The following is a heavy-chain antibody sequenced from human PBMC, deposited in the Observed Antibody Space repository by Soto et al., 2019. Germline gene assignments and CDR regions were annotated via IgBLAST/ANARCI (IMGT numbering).Heavy chain of an antibody. Sequence: SETLSLTCAVYGGSFSGYYWSWIRQPPGKGLEWIGEINHSGSTNYNPSLKSRVTISVDTSKNQFSLKLSSVTAADTAVYYCARLVSYGVFDYWGQGTLVTVSS. D-gene: IGHD4-17*01. CDR1: GGSFSGYY. V-gene: IGHV4-34*01. CDR2: INHSGST. CDR3: ARLVSYGVFDY. J-gene: IGHJ4*02.